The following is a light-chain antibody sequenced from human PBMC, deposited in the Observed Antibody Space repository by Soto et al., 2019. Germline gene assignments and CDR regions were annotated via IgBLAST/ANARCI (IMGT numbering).Light chain of an antibody. J-gene: IGKJ5*01. CDR2: AAS. CDR3: QQSYSTPIA. CDR1: QSISSY. Sequence: DIQMTQSPSSLAASVGDRVTITCRASQSISSYLNWYQQKPGKARKLLIYAASSLQSGVPARSSATGSGTDFTRNISTGPPEHFVTYYCQQSYSTPIAFGQGTRLEIK. V-gene: IGKV1-39*01.